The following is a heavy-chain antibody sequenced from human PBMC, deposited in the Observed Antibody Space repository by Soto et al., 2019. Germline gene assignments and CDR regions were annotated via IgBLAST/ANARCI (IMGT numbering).Heavy chain of an antibody. J-gene: IGHJ4*02. Sequence: QVQLQESGPGLVKTSETLSLTCTVSGGSVNSYYWHWIRQPAGEGLEWIGRVFIRGSTTYNPSLKSRVSMSIDTSQNQFSLDLRSVTAADTAVYYCATDIGRGGRAFDYWGQGALVNVSS. CDR1: GGSVNSYY. CDR3: ATDIGRGGRAFDY. D-gene: IGHD3-10*01. CDR2: VFIRGST. V-gene: IGHV4-4*07.